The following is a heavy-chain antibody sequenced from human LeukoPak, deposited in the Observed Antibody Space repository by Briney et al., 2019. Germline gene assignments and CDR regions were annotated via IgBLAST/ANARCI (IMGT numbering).Heavy chain of an antibody. D-gene: IGHD3-3*01. CDR1: GYRFTGYH. Sequence: GASVKVSCKASGYRFTGYHLHWVRQAPGQGPEWMGWFNPNSGDTKYAERFQGRVTMTGDTSISTAYMELSRLRSDDTAIYYCAREKLEDDFWSGESFYYGMDVWGQGTTVTVSS. J-gene: IGHJ6*02. CDR3: AREKLEDDFWSGESFYYGMDV. CDR2: FNPNSGDT. V-gene: IGHV1-2*02.